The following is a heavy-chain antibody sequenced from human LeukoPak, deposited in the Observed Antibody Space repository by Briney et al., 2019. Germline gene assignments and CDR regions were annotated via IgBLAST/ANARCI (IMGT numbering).Heavy chain of an antibody. CDR3: ARQRGSGCLDY. CDR2: IKQDGSET. Sequence: PGGSLRLSCAASTFTLSNYWMSWVRQAPGAGLEWVANIKQDGSETYYVDSVKGRFTISRDNAKNSLSLQMNSLRAEDTAVYYCARQRGSGCLDYWGQGTLVTVSS. J-gene: IGHJ4*02. D-gene: IGHD6-19*01. V-gene: IGHV3-7*01. CDR1: TFTLSNYW.